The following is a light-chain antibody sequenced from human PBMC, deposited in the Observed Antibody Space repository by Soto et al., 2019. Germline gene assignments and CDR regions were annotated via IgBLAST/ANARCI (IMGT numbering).Light chain of an antibody. CDR2: GAS. Sequence: EIVMTQPPATLSVSPGERATLSCRASQSVSSNLAWYQQKPGQAPRLLIYGASIRATGIPARFSGSGSGTEFTLTISSLQSEDFAVYYCQQYNNWPQTLTFGGGTKVEIK. CDR1: QSVSSN. V-gene: IGKV3D-15*01. J-gene: IGKJ4*01. CDR3: QQYNNWPQTLT.